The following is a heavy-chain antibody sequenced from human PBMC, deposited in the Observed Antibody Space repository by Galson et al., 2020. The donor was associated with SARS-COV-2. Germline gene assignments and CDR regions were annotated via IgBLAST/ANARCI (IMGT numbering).Heavy chain of an antibody. J-gene: IGHJ6*02. CDR1: GGSFSGYY. Sequence: SQASETLSLTCAVYGGSFSGYYWSWIRQPPGKGLEWIGEINHSGSTNYNPSLKSRVTITVDTSKNQSPLKLSSVTAADTAVYYCARGTTVTTFFYYYYGMDVWGQGTTVTVSS. CDR2: INHSGST. V-gene: IGHV4-34*01. CDR3: ARGTTVTTFFYYYYGMDV. D-gene: IGHD4-17*01.